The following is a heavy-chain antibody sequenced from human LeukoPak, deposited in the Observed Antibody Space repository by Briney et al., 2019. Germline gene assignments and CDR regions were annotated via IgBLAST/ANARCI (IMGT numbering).Heavy chain of an antibody. CDR3: AREYCGGDCYASGPVKDAFDI. Sequence: PGGSLRLSCAASGFTFSSYWMSWVRQAPGKGLEWVANIKQDGSEKYCVDSVKGRFTISRDNAKNSLYLQMNSLRAEDTAVYYCAREYCGGDCYASGPVKDAFDIWGQGTMVTVSS. J-gene: IGHJ3*02. CDR1: GFTFSSYW. CDR2: IKQDGSEK. V-gene: IGHV3-7*01. D-gene: IGHD2-21*02.